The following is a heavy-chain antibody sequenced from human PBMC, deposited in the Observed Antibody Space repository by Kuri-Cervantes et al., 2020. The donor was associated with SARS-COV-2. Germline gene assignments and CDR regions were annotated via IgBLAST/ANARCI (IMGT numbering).Heavy chain of an antibody. D-gene: IGHD6-13*01. CDR1: GYTFTSYG. CDR2: ISAYNGNT. V-gene: IGHV1-18*01. Sequence: ASVKVSCKASGYTFTSYGISWVRQAPGQGLEWMGWISAYNGNTNYAQKFQGRVTMTRDTSISTAYMELSSLRSEDTAVYYCASSGWVRGIAAAGIRERSGPNYYYYYMDVWGKGTTVTVSS. J-gene: IGHJ6*03. CDR3: ASSGWVRGIAAAGIRERSGPNYYYYYMDV.